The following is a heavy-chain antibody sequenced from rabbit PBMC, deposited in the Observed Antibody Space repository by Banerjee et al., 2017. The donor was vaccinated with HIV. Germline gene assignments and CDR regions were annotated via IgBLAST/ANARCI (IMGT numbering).Heavy chain of an antibody. Sequence: LTLNCTTSGFSLSSSYWICWVRQAPGKGPEWIACIYTGDGPTSFASWVNDRFTISKTSSTTMTLQMTSLTDADTATYFCARDGSGNYVGYALWGPGTLVTVS. CDR3: ARDGSGNYVGYAL. J-gene: IGHJ6*01. CDR1: GFSLSSSYW. V-gene: IGHV1S45*01. CDR2: IYTGDGPT. D-gene: IGHD1-1*01.